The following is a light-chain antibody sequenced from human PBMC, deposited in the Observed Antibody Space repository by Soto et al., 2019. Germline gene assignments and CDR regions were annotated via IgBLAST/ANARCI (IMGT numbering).Light chain of an antibody. CDR2: GAS. V-gene: IGKV3-15*01. Sequence: EIVMTQSPATLSVSPGERVTLSCRASQSVSSNLAWYQQKPGQSPRLLIYGASTRATGIPARFSGSGSGTEFTLTISSLQSEDFAVYYCQQYINLWTVGQATKVDIK. CDR3: QQYINLWT. CDR1: QSVSSN. J-gene: IGKJ1*01.